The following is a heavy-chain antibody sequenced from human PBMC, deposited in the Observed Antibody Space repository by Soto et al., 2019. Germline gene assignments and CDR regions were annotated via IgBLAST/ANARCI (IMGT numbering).Heavy chain of an antibody. D-gene: IGHD3-10*01. CDR3: ARSGSYYPARNWFGP. V-gene: IGHV1-18*01. J-gene: IGHJ5*02. Sequence: ASVKVSCKASGYTFTSYGISWVRQAPGQGLEWMGWISGFNDDTNHAQKLQGRVTMIKDTSTSTAYMELRSLKSDDTAVYYCARSGSYYPARNWFGPWGQGTLVTVSS. CDR2: ISGFNDDT. CDR1: GYTFTSYG.